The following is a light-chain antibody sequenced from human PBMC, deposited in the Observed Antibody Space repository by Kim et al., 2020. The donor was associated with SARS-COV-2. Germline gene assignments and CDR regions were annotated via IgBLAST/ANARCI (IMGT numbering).Light chain of an antibody. CDR1: QSVLSN. Sequence: VSPGDSAPLPSTATQSVLSNFACYQQTPRQAPRLLISGASTRATAIPASFSGSGSGTGFTLTISSLQSEDFAVYYCQQYKNWPPYTFGQGTKLEI. V-gene: IGKV3-15*01. CDR2: GAS. J-gene: IGKJ2*01. CDR3: QQYKNWPPYT.